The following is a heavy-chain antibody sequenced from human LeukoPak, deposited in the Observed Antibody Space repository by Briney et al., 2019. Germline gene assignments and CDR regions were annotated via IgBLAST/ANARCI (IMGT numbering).Heavy chain of an antibody. V-gene: IGHV4-34*01. CDR3: ARGPSRANPRFDP. D-gene: IGHD2-2*01. J-gene: IGHJ5*02. CDR2: INHSGST. Sequence: GSLRLSCTASGFIFGDYVMSWIRQPPGKGLEWIGEINHSGSTNYNPSLKSRVTISVDTSKNQSSLKLSSVTAADTAVYYCARGPSRANPRFDPWGQGTLVTVSS. CDR1: GFIFGDYV.